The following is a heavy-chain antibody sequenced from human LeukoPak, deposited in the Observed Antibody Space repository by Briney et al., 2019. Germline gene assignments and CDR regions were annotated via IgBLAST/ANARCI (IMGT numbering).Heavy chain of an antibody. V-gene: IGHV3-64*01. Sequence: PGGSLRLSCAASGFTFSSYAMHWVRQAPGKGLEYVSAISSNGGSTYYANSVKGRFTISRDNSKNTLYLQMGSLRAEDMAVYYCAREQYYGDSPFDIWGQGTMVTVSS. J-gene: IGHJ3*02. CDR2: ISSNGGST. CDR1: GFTFSSYA. D-gene: IGHD4-17*01. CDR3: AREQYYGDSPFDI.